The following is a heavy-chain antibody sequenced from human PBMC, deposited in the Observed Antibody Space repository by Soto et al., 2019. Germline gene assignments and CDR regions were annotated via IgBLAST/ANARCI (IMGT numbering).Heavy chain of an antibody. D-gene: IGHD6-19*01. V-gene: IGHV1-8*01. J-gene: IGHJ3*02. Sequence: GASVKVSCKASGYTFTSYDINWVRQATGQGLEWMGWMNPNSGNTGYAQKFQGRVTMTRNTSISTAYMELSSLRSEDTAVYYCARLGSSGWYGIGDAFDIWGQGIMVTVS. CDR3: ARLGSSGWYGIGDAFDI. CDR1: GYTFTSYD. CDR2: MNPNSGNT.